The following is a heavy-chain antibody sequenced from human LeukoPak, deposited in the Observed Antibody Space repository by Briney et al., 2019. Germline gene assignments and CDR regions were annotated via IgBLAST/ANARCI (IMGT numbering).Heavy chain of an antibody. V-gene: IGHV4-31*03. CDR2: IYYSGST. D-gene: IGHD6-13*01. CDR1: GGSISSGGYY. J-gene: IGHJ4*02. CDR3: ARGEQQLPTPYDY. Sequence: PSETLSLTCTVSGGSISSGGYYWSWIRQHPGKGLEWIGYIYYSGSTYYNPSLKSRVTISVDTSKNQFSLKLSSVTAADTAVYYCARGEQQLPTPYDYWGQGTLVTVSS.